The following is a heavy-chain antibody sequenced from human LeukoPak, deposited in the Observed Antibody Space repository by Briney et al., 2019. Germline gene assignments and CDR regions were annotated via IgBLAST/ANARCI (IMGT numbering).Heavy chain of an antibody. V-gene: IGHV1-18*01. CDR1: GYTFTSYG. CDR2: ISAYNGNT. Sequence: ASVKVSCKASGYTFTSYGISWVRQAPGQGLEWTGWISAYNGNTNYAQKLQGRVTMTTDTSTSTAYMELRSLRPDDTAVYYCARDERYYGSGSFLHYYYYGMDVWGQGTTVTVSS. J-gene: IGHJ6*02. D-gene: IGHD3-10*01. CDR3: ARDERYYGSGSFLHYYYYGMDV.